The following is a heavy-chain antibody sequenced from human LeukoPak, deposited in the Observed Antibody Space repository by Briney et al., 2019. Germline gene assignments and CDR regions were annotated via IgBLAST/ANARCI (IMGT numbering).Heavy chain of an antibody. D-gene: IGHD5-24*01. CDR3: ARWGIEIYGMDV. Sequence: PSETLSLTCTVSGGSISSYYWSWIRQPPGKGLEWIGYIYYSGSTNYNPSLKSRVTISVDTSKNQFSLKLSSVTAADTAVYYCARWGIEIYGMDVWGQGTTVTVSS. CDR1: GGSISSYY. CDR2: IYYSGST. V-gene: IGHV4-59*01. J-gene: IGHJ6*02.